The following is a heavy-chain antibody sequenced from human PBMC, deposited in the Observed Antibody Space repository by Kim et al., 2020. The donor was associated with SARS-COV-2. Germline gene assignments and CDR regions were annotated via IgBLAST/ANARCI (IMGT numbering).Heavy chain of an antibody. D-gene: IGHD3-3*01. CDR3: ARGRGYDFWSGYYKSYYYG. V-gene: IGHV4-34*01. CDR2: INHSGST. CDR1: GGSFSGYY. J-gene: IGHJ6*01. Sequence: SETLSLTCAVYGGSFSGYYWSWIRQPPGKGLEWIGEINHSGSTNYNPSLKSRVTISVDTSKNQFSLKLSSVTAADTAVYYCARGRGYDFWSGYYKSYYYG.